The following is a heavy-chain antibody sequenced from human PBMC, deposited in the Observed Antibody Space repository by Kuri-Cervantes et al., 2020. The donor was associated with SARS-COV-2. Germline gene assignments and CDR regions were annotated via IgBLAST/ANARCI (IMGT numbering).Heavy chain of an antibody. CDR3: ARPGYCSGGSCYSLYY. Sequence: KVSCKGSGYSFTSYWISWVRQMPGKGLEWMGRIDPSDSYTNYSPSFQGHVTISADKSISTAYLQWSSLKASDTAMYYCARPGYCSGGSCYSLYYWGQGTLVTVSS. D-gene: IGHD2-15*01. CDR2: IDPSDSYT. J-gene: IGHJ4*02. V-gene: IGHV5-10-1*01. CDR1: GYSFTSYW.